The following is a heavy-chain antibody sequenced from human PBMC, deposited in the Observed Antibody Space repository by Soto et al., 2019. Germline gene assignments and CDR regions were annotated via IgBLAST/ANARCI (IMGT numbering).Heavy chain of an antibody. V-gene: IGHV6-1*01. CDR2: TYYRSKWYN. Sequence: SRTLSLPCAISGDSVSSNSAAWNWIRQSPSRGLEWLGRTYYRSKWYNDYAVSVKSRIAINPDTSKNQFSLQLNSVTPEDTAVYYCARGGTIVVVPAAIDFDYWGQGTLVTVSS. J-gene: IGHJ4*02. CDR3: ARGGTIVVVPAAIDFDY. CDR1: GDSVSSNSAA. D-gene: IGHD2-2*01.